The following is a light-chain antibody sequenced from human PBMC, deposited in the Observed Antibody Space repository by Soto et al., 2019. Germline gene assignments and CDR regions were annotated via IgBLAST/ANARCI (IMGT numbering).Light chain of an antibody. J-gene: IGKJ2*01. CDR3: QHTTDFT. CDR1: SSSKW. V-gene: IGKV1-5*01. CDR2: DVS. Sequence: QVTHSPSTLSASVGDTVTMTCRSSSKWLAWYQKKPGKAPKLLIYDVSNLERGVPPRFSGSTSGAESTLTITGLQPDDLGTYYCQHTTDFTFGQGTKV.